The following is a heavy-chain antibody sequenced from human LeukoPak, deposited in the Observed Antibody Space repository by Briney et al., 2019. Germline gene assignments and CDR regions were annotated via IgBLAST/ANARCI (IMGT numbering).Heavy chain of an antibody. CDR2: ISGSGGST. D-gene: IGHD6-19*01. V-gene: IGHV3-23*01. CDR1: GFTFSSYA. J-gene: IGHJ4*02. CDR3: ANGIGVAGKGFDY. Sequence: GGSLRLSCAASGFTFSSYAMSWVRQDPGKGLEWVSGISGSGGSTFYADSVKGRFTISRDNSKNTLYLQMNSLRAEDTAVYYRANGIGVAGKGFDYWGQGTLVTVSS.